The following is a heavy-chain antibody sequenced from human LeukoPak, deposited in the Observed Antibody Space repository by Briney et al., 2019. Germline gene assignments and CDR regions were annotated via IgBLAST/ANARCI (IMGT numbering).Heavy chain of an antibody. D-gene: IGHD2-21*02. CDR2: IYYSGST. CDR3: ARHAVVTALYYFDY. CDR1: GGSISSSSYY. Sequence: SETLSLTCTVSGGSISSSSYYWGWIRQPPGKGLEWIGRIYYSGSTYYNPSIKSRVTISVDTSKNQFSLKLSSVTAADTAVYYCARHAVVTALYYFDYWGQGTLVTVSS. V-gene: IGHV4-39*01. J-gene: IGHJ4*02.